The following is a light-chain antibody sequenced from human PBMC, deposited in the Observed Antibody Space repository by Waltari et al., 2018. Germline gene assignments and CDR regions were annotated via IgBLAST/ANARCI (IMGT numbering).Light chain of an antibody. Sequence: EMVLTQSPATLSVSPGESVALSCRASQSISSALAWYQQKPGQAPRLLLFGTSTRATGVPARFSGSGSGIEFTLTISNMQSEDFGVYYCQQYGHWPPITFGQGTRLEIE. CDR1: QSISSA. CDR2: GTS. CDR3: QQYGHWPPIT. J-gene: IGKJ5*01. V-gene: IGKV3-15*01.